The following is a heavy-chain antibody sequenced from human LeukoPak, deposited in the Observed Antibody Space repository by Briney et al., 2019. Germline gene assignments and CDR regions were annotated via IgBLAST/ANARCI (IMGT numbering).Heavy chain of an antibody. CDR1: GFTFSSHW. CDR3: AKSYHIVATIPYDY. J-gene: IGHJ4*02. D-gene: IGHD5-12*01. V-gene: IGHV3-23*01. CDR2: TSGSGGST. Sequence: GGSLRLPCAASGFTFSSHWMSWVRQTPGKGLEWVSSTSGSGGSTYYADSVKGRFTISRDNSKNTLYLQMNSLRADDTAVYYCAKSYHIVATIPYDYWGQGTLVTVSS.